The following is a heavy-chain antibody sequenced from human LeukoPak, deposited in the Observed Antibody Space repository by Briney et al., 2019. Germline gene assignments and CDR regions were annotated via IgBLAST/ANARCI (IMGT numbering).Heavy chain of an antibody. J-gene: IGHJ3*02. D-gene: IGHD6-19*01. CDR2: IYYSGST. CDR3: ARGYSSGWYRAFDI. CDR1: GGSISSYY. Sequence: SETLSLTCTVSGGSISSYYWGWIRQPPGKGLEWIGYIYYSGSTNYNPSLKSRVTISVDTSKNQFSLKLSSVTAADTAVYYCARGYSSGWYRAFDIWGQGTMVTVSS. V-gene: IGHV4-59*08.